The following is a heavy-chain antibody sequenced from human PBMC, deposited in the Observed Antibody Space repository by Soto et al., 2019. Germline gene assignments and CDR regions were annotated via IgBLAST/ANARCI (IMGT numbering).Heavy chain of an antibody. CDR3: ARRVVAATPPPLYYFDY. CDR2: IYHSGST. Sequence: PSETLSLTCAVSGGSIISGGYSWSWIRHPPGKGLEWIGYIYHSGSTYYNPSLKSRVTISVDRSKNQFSLKLSSVTAADTAVYYCARRVVAATPPPLYYFDYWGQGTLVTVSS. J-gene: IGHJ4*02. D-gene: IGHD2-15*01. CDR1: GGSIISGGYS. V-gene: IGHV4-30-2*01.